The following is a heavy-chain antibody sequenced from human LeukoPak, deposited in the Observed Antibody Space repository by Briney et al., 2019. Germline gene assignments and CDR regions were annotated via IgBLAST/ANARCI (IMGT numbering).Heavy chain of an antibody. Sequence: SETLPLTCTVSGGSISNYYWSWIRQPAGKGLEWIGRIYASGSTNYNPSLESRLTMSVDTSKNQFSLKLSSVTAADTAMYYCARASGITPHFDYWGQGTLVTVSS. D-gene: IGHD3-16*01. CDR2: IYASGST. V-gene: IGHV4-4*07. CDR3: ARASGITPHFDY. CDR1: GGSISNYY. J-gene: IGHJ4*02.